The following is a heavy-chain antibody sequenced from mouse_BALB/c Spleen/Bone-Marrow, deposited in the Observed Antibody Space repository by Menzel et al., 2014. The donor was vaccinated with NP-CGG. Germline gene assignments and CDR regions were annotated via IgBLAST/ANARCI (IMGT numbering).Heavy chain of an antibody. D-gene: IGHD1-2*01. Sequence: QVQLKESGPQLVRPGASVKISCKASGYSISSYWMHWVKQRPGQGLEWIGMIDPSDSKTRLNQKFKDKATLTVDKSSSTAYMQLNSPTSEDSAVYYCAPHYYGYAWFAYWGQGTLVTVSA. J-gene: IGHJ3*01. CDR2: IDPSDSKT. V-gene: IGHV1S126*01. CDR1: GYSISSYW. CDR3: APHYYGYAWFAY.